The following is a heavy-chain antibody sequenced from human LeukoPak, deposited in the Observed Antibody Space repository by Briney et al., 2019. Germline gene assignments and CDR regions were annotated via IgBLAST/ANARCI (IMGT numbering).Heavy chain of an antibody. CDR1: GYTFTTYS. Sequence: ASVKVSCKASGYTFTTYSISWVRQAPGQGLEWMGWISTYNGNTKYPQKLQDRVTMTTDTSTSTAYMELRSLTSDDTAVYYCARDPELRLFDYWGQGTLVTVSS. J-gene: IGHJ4*02. CDR2: ISTYNGNT. CDR3: ARDPELRLFDY. D-gene: IGHD1-26*01. V-gene: IGHV1-18*01.